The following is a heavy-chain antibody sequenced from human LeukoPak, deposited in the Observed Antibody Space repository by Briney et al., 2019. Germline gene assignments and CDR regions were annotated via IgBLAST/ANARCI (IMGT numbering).Heavy chain of an antibody. CDR2: INPSGGST. CDR1: GYTFTSYY. Sequence: GASVKVSCKASGYTFTSYYMHWVRQAPGQGLEWRGIINPSGGSTSYAQKFQGRVTMTRDMSTSTVYMELSSLRSEDTAVYYCASQTDGYSSSWYPFDYWGQGTLVTVSS. CDR3: ASQTDGYSSSWYPFDY. D-gene: IGHD6-13*01. V-gene: IGHV1-46*01. J-gene: IGHJ4*02.